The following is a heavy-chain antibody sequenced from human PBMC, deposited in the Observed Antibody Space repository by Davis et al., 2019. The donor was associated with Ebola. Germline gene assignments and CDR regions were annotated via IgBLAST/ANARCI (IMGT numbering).Heavy chain of an antibody. CDR3: ARAWAFYGMDV. D-gene: IGHD3-16*01. CDR2: IYYSGST. Sequence: SETMSLTCTVSGGAISSYYWSWMRQPTGKGLEWIGYIYYSGSTNYNPSLKSRVTISVDTSKNQFSLKLSSVTAADTAVYYCARAWAFYGMDVWGQGTTVTVSS. V-gene: IGHV4-59*01. CDR1: GGAISSYY. J-gene: IGHJ6*02.